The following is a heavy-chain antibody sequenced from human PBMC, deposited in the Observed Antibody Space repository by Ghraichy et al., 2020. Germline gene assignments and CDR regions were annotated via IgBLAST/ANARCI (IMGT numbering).Heavy chain of an antibody. V-gene: IGHV4-34*01. CDR1: GGSFSGYY. D-gene: IGHD2-2*01. CDR3: ARGLVYCSSTSCSGYNWFDP. J-gene: IGHJ5*02. Sequence: SETLSLTCAVYGGSFSGYYWSWIRQPPGKGLELIGEINHSGSTNYNPSLKSRVTISVDTSKNQFSLKLSSVTAADTAVYYCARGLVYCSSTSCSGYNWFDPWGQGTLVTVSS. CDR2: INHSGST.